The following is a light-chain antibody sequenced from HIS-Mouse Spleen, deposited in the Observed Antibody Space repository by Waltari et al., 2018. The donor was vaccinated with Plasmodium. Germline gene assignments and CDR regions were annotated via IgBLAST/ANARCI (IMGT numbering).Light chain of an antibody. V-gene: IGKV3-11*01. CDR2: DAS. Sequence: EIVLTQSPATLSLSPGERATLSCRASQSVSSYLAWYQQKPGQAPRLLSYDASNRATGIPAMFSGSGSGTDFTLTISSLEPEDFAVYYCQQRSNWPPLTFGGGTKVEIK. J-gene: IGKJ4*01. CDR3: QQRSNWPPLT. CDR1: QSVSSY.